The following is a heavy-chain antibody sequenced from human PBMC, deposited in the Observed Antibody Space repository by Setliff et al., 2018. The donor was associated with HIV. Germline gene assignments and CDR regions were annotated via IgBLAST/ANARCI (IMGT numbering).Heavy chain of an antibody. J-gene: IGHJ4*02. CDR1: GGSFSDYY. D-gene: IGHD6-19*01. CDR2: INHRGST. V-gene: IGHV4-34*01. Sequence: PSETLSLTCAVYGGSFSDYYWTWIRQSPGKGLEWIGEINHRGSTNYNPSLKSRVTVSVDTSKNQFSLKLGSVTAADTAVYYCARNSGSGWYGDYWGQGTLVTVSS. CDR3: ARNSGSGWYGDY.